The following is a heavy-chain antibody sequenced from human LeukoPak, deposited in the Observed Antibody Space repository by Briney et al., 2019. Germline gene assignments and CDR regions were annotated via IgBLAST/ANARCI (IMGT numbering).Heavy chain of an antibody. CDR3: ARDFVVVPTAFYYFDY. J-gene: IGHJ4*02. D-gene: IGHD2-2*01. V-gene: IGHV1-46*01. CDR1: GYTFTSYY. Sequence: GASVKVSCKASGYTFTSYYMHWVRQAPGQGLEWMGIINPSGGSTSYAQKFQGRVTMTRDTSTSTVYMELSSLRSEDTALYYCARDFVVVPTAFYYFDYWGQGTLVTVSS. CDR2: INPSGGST.